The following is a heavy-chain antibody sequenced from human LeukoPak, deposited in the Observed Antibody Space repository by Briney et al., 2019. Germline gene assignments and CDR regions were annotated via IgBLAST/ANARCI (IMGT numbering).Heavy chain of an antibody. CDR1: GGSISTSRYS. Sequence: PSETLSLTCTVSGGSISTSRYSWGWIRQPPGKGLEWIGNILYSGTTYYDPSLKSRVTISVDTSKNQFSLKLSSVTAADTAVYYCARLDSATDDDYWGQGTLVTVSS. CDR3: ARLDSATDDDY. CDR2: ILYSGTT. J-gene: IGHJ4*02. D-gene: IGHD1-1*01. V-gene: IGHV4-39*01.